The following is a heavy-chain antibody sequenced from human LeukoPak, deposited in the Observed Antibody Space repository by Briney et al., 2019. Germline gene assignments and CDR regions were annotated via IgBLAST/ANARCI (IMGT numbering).Heavy chain of an antibody. Sequence: GGSLRLSCVASGFTFRSYGMYWVRQAPGKGLEWVTFLRYDGSNTYYADSVKGRFTISRDNSKNTLYLQMNSLRAEDTAVYYCARGADGVSSNSRGWFDPWGQGTLVTVSS. CDR3: ARGADGVSSNSRGWFDP. CDR2: LRYDGSNT. V-gene: IGHV3-30*02. D-gene: IGHD2-15*01. J-gene: IGHJ5*02. CDR1: GFTFRSYG.